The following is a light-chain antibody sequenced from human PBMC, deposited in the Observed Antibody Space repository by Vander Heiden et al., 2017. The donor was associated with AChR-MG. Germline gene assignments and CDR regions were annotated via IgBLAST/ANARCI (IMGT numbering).Light chain of an antibody. V-gene: IGKV1-5*01. J-gene: IGKJ2*01. CDR3: QQLNSYSRT. Sequence: DIQMTQSPSTLSASVGDRVTITCRASQSISSWLAWYQQKPGKAPKLLIYDASSLESGVPSRFSGSRSGTEFTLTISSLQPDDFATYYCQQLNSYSRTFGQGTRLEIK. CDR2: DAS. CDR1: QSISSW.